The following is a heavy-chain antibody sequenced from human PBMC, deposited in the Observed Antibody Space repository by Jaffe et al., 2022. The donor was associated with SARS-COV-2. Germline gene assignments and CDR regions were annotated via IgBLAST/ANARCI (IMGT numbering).Heavy chain of an antibody. D-gene: IGHD3-22*01. CDR3: ARDSSGYFGYYYYYYMDV. Sequence: QVQLVQSGAEVKKPGASVKVSCKASGYTFTSYDINWVRQATGQGLEWMGWMNPNSGNTGYAQKFQGRVTMTRNTSISTAYMELSSLRSEDTAVYYCARDSSGYFGYYYYYYMDVWGKGTTVTVSS. CDR2: MNPNSGNT. J-gene: IGHJ6*03. V-gene: IGHV1-8*01. CDR1: GYTFTSYD.